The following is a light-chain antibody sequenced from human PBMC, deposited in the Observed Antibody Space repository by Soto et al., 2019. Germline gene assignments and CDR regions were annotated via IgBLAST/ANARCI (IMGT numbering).Light chain of an antibody. Sequence: QSVLTQPASVSGSPGQSITISCTGTSGDVGGYNYVSWYQQHPDKAPKLMIYDVNNRPSGVSNRFSGSKSGNTASLTISGLQAEDEADYYCSSFTTTTTPVVFGGGTKLTVL. CDR1: SGDVGGYNY. CDR2: DVN. V-gene: IGLV2-14*01. CDR3: SSFTTTTTPVV. J-gene: IGLJ2*01.